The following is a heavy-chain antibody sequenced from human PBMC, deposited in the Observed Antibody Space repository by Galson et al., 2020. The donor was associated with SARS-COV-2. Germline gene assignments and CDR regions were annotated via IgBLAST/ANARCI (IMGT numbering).Heavy chain of an antibody. CDR3: ARDGGQRVLFCYCYYGVHV. J-gene: IGHJ6*02. D-gene: IGHD2-21*01. CDR1: GGSINDYY. Sequence: SETLSLTCTVSGGSINDYYWSWIRRPAGKGLEWIGRIYTSGSTNYNPSLKSRVTISVDTSKKQFSLRLTSVTAADTAVYYCARDGGQRVLFCYCYYGVHVWGQGTRVTVSS. CDR2: IYTSGST. V-gene: IGHV4-4*07.